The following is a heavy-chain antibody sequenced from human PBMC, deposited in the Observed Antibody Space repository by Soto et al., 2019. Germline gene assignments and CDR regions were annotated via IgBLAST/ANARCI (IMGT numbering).Heavy chain of an antibody. CDR3: ARGRGTQEMATTNFDY. CDR2: IYYSGST. J-gene: IGHJ4*02. D-gene: IGHD5-12*01. CDR1: GGSVSSGSYY. Sequence: PSETLSLTCTVSGGSVSSGSYYWSWIRQPPGKGLEWIGYIYYSGSTNYNPSLKSRVTISVDTSKNQFSLKLSSVTAADTAVYYCARGRGTQEMATTNFDYWGQGTLVTVSS. V-gene: IGHV4-61*01.